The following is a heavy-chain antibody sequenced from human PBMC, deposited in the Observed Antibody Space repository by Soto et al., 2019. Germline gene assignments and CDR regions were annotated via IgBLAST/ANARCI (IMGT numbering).Heavy chain of an antibody. J-gene: IGHJ5*02. CDR1: GFTFSSYW. D-gene: IGHD6-13*01. CDR2: IKQDGSEK. V-gene: IGHV3-7*01. Sequence: EVQLVESGGGLVQPGGSLRLSCAASGFTFSSYWMSWVRQAPGKGLEWVANIKQDGSEKYYVDSVKGRFTISRDNAKKSLYLQMNSLRAEDTAVYYCARDAPYSSSWYSNWFDPWGQGTLVTVSS. CDR3: ARDAPYSSSWYSNWFDP.